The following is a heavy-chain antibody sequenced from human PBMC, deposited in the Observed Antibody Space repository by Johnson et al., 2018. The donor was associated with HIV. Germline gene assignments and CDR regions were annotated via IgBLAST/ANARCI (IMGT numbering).Heavy chain of an antibody. CDR2: ISSSGSTI. CDR1: GFTFSDYY. D-gene: IGHD3-22*01. J-gene: IGHJ3*02. Sequence: VQVVESGGGLVKPGGSLRLSCAASGFTFSDYYMSWIRQAPGQGLEWVSYISSSGSTIYYADSVKGRFTISRDNAKNSLYLQMNSLRAEDTAVYYCATPPNHYYDSSGYAFDIWGQGTMVTVSS. CDR3: ATPPNHYYDSSGYAFDI. V-gene: IGHV3-11*04.